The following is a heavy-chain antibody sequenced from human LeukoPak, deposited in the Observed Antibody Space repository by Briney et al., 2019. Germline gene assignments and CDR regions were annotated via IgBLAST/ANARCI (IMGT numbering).Heavy chain of an antibody. D-gene: IGHD7-27*01. CDR3: AKPPDLGWGSDYFDF. J-gene: IGHJ4*02. CDR1: GITFTNYA. CDR2: ISGSGGST. Sequence: PGASLRLSCAASGITFTNYAMSWVRQAPGKGLEWVAAISGSGGSTYYAGSVKGRFTISRDNSKNSLYLQTNSLRAGDTAVYYCAKPPDLGWGSDYFDFWGQGTLVTVSS. V-gene: IGHV3-23*01.